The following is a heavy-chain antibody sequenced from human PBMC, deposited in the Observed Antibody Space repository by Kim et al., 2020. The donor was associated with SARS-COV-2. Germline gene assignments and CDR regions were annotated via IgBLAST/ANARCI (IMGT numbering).Heavy chain of an antibody. CDR2: ISYDGSNK. CDR3: AKDPSYDYVWGRPSDY. Sequence: GGSLRLSCAASGFTFSSYGMHWVRQAPGKGLEWVAVISYDGSNKYYADSVKGRFTISRDNSKNTLYLQMNSLRAEDTAVYYCAKDPSYDYVWGRPSDYWGQGTLVTVSS. D-gene: IGHD3-16*01. J-gene: IGHJ4*02. CDR1: GFTFSSYG. V-gene: IGHV3-30*18.